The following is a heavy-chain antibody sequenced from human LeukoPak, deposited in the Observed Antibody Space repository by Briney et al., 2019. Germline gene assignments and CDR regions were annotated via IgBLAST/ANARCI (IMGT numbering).Heavy chain of an antibody. D-gene: IGHD6-19*01. CDR1: GGSLSSGGYY. V-gene: IGHV4-39*01. Sequence: SETLSLTCTVSGGSLSSGGYYWGWIRQPPGKGLEWIGSIFYSGSAYYNPSLKSRVTISADTSKNQFSLKLTSVTAADAALCYCARQYSSGWPWFDPWGQGTLVTVSS. CDR2: IFYSGSA. CDR3: ARQYSSGWPWFDP. J-gene: IGHJ5*02.